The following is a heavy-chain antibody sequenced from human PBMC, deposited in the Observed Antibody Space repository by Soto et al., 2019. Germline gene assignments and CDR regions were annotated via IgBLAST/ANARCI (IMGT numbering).Heavy chain of an antibody. CDR3: ARDPNGDYVGAFDG. CDR2: IRGSGVGA. J-gene: IGHJ3*01. D-gene: IGHD4-17*01. Sequence: EVQLLESGEPGGSLRISGVASGFTFSDYAVTWVRQAPGKGLEWVSSIRGSGVGASYADSVKGRFTISRDNSKNTLYLQMNSLRADDTAVYYCARDPNGDYVGAFDGWGQGTMVTVSS. V-gene: IGHV3-23*01. CDR1: GFTFSDYA.